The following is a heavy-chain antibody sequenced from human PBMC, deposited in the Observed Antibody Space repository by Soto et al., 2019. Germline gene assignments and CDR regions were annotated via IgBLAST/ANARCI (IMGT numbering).Heavy chain of an antibody. CDR3: ARRQVLGLSYYYYYGMDV. J-gene: IGHJ6*02. Sequence: GESLKISCKGSGYSFTSYWISWVRQMPGKGLEWMGRIDPSDSYTNYSPSFQGHVTISADKSISTAYLQWSSLKASDTAMYYCARRQVLGLSYYYYYGMDVWGQGTTVTVSS. CDR2: IDPSDSYT. V-gene: IGHV5-10-1*01. CDR1: GYSFTSYW. D-gene: IGHD3-16*02.